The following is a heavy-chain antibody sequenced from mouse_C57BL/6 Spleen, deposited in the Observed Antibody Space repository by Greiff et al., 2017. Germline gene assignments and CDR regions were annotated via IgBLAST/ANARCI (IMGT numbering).Heavy chain of an antibody. CDR2: ISDGGSYT. CDR1: GFTFSSYA. V-gene: IGHV5-4*01. D-gene: IGHD2-4*01. J-gene: IGHJ3*01. CDR3: ARDDYDPAGFSY. Sequence: DVHLVESGGGLVKPGGSLKLSCAASGFTFSSYAMSWVRQTPEKRLEWVATISDGGSYTYYPDNVKGRFTSSRDNAKNNLYLQMSQLKSEDTAMYDCARDDYDPAGFSYWGQGTLVTVSA.